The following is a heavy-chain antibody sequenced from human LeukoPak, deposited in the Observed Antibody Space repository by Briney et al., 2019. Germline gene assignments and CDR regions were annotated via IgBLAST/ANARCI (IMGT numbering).Heavy chain of an antibody. V-gene: IGHV1-69*13. CDR3: ARAGMTRSKAATAYFDY. CDR1: GGTFSSYA. CDR2: IIPIFGTA. J-gene: IGHJ4*02. D-gene: IGHD6-13*01. Sequence: GASVKVSCKASGGTFSSYAISWVRQAPGQGLEWMGGIIPIFGTANYAQKFQGRVTMTADEFTTTAYMELSSLRSEDTAVYFCARAGMTRSKAATAYFDYWGQGTLVTVSS.